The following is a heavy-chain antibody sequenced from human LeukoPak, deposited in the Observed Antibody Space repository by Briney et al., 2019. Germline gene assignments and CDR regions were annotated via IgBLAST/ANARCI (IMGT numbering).Heavy chain of an antibody. CDR2: ISGSGGST. CDR3: AKDSGAFMITFGGVIVPPFYFDY. J-gene: IGHJ4*02. D-gene: IGHD3-16*02. Sequence: GGSLRLSCAASGFTFSSYAMSWVRQAPGKGLEWVSAISGSGGSTYYADSVKGRFTISGDNSKNTLYLQMNSLRAEDTAVYYCAKDSGAFMITFGGVIVPPFYFDYWGQGTLVTVSS. V-gene: IGHV3-23*01. CDR1: GFTFSSYA.